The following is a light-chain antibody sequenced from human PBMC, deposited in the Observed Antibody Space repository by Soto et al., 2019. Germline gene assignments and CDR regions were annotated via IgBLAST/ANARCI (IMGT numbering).Light chain of an antibody. CDR2: ASS. V-gene: IGKV1-39*01. CDR1: QSINTY. J-gene: IGKJ1*01. CDR3: QQTFIAPRT. Sequence: DIQLIQAPSALSASVGDRVTITCRASQSINTYLNWYQQKPGRAPRLLIYASSTLHSGVPSRFSGSASGTDFTLIISSLQPEDFATYYCQQTFIAPRTFGQGTKVDIK.